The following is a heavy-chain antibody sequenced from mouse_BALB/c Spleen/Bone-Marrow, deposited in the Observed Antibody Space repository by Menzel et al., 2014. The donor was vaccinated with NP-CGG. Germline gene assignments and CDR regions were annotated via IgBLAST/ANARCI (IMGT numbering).Heavy chain of an antibody. CDR1: GYTFSSCW. J-gene: IGHJ3*01. V-gene: IGHV1-9*01. D-gene: IGHD3-1*01. Sequence: VKLQESGAELMKPGASVKVSCKATGYTFSSCWIEWVKQRPGHGLEWIGEILPGSGNTNYNEKFKGKATFTADTSSNTAYMQLSSLTSEDSAVYYCARWAFDAWFAYWGQGTLVTVSA. CDR3: ARWAFDAWFAY. CDR2: ILPGSGNT.